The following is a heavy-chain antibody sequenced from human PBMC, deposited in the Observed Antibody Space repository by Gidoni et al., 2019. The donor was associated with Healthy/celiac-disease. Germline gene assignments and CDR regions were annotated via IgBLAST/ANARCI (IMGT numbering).Heavy chain of an antibody. CDR1: GGSISSGSYY. D-gene: IGHD3-10*01. V-gene: IGHV4-61*02. J-gene: IGHJ3*02. Sequence: QVQLQESGPGLVKPSQTLSLTCTVSGGSISSGSYYWSWIRQPAGKGLEWIGRIYTSGSTNYNPSLKSRVTISVDTSKNQFSLKLSSVTAADTAVYYCARGDLSGRNVAFDIWGQGTMVTVSS. CDR2: IYTSGST. CDR3: ARGDLSGRNVAFDI.